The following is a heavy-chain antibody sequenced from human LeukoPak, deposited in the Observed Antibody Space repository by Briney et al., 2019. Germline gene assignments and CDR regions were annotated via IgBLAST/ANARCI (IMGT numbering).Heavy chain of an antibody. CDR2: IYYSGST. CDR1: GGSISNSSYY. V-gene: IGHV4-39*07. CDR3: ARDPTFLWFGEKSEDY. Sequence: PSETLSLTCTVSGGSISNSSYYWGWIRQPPGKGLEWIGSIYYSGSTYYNPSLKSRVTISVDTSKNQFSPKLSSVTAADTAVYYCARDPTFLWFGEKSEDYWGQGTLVTVSS. D-gene: IGHD3-10*01. J-gene: IGHJ4*02.